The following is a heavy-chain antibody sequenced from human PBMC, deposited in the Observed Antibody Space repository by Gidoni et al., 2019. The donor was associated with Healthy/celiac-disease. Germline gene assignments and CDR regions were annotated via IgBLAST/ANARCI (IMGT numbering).Heavy chain of an antibody. CDR3: ARESRRYSSGWYLDY. D-gene: IGHD6-19*01. CDR2: IWYDGSNK. V-gene: IGHV3-33*01. CDR1: GFTFSSYG. J-gene: IGHJ4*02. Sequence: QVQLVESGGGVVQPGRSLRLSCAASGFTFSSYGMHWVRQAPGKGLEWVAVIWYDGSNKYYADSVKGRFTISRDNSKNTLYLQMNSLRAEDTAVYYCARESRRYSSGWYLDYWGQGTLVTVSS.